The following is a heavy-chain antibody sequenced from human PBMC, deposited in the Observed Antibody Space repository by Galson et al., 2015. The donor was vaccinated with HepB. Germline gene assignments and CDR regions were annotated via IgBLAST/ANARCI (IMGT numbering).Heavy chain of an antibody. J-gene: IGHJ4*02. CDR2: ISYDGSNK. CDR1: EFTLSSYS. D-gene: IGHD3-9*01. V-gene: IGHV3-30*03. Sequence: SLRLSCAASEFTLSSYSMNWVRQAPGKGLEWVAVISYDGSNKYYADSVKGRFTISRDNSKNTLYLQMNSLRAEDTAVYYCARDRGRGPAGFDWLFSGGFDYWGQGTLVTVSS. CDR3: ARDRGRGPAGFDWLFSGGFDY.